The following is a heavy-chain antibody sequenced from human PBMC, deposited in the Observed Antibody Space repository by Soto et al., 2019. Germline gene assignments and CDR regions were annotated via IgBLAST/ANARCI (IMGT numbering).Heavy chain of an antibody. V-gene: IGHV1-24*01. CDR3: ATDWAIIRAFDI. CDR1: GYTLTELS. Sequence: ASVKVSCKFSGYTLTELSMHWVRQAPGKGLEWMGGFDPEDGETIYAQKFQGRVTMTEDTSTDTAYMELSSLRSEDTAVYYCATDWAIIRAFDIWGQGTMVTVSS. CDR2: FDPEDGET. D-gene: IGHD2-21*01. J-gene: IGHJ3*02.